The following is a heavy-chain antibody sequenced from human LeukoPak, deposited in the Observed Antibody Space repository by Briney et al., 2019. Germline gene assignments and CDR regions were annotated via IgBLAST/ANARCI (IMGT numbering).Heavy chain of an antibody. CDR1: GLTLSGFS. J-gene: IGHJ4*02. D-gene: IGHD3-22*01. CDR3: ASGLFYYDSSRIDY. V-gene: IGHV3-53*01. Sequence: GGSLRLSCAASGLTLSGFSVNWVRQAPGRGLEWVSVIYSDDSTYFADSVKGRFTISRDNSKNTLYLQMNSLRAEDTAVYYCASGLFYYDSSRIDYWGQGTLVTVSS. CDR2: IYSDDST.